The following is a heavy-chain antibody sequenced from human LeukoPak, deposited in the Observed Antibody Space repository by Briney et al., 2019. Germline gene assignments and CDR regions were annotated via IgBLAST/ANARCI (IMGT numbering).Heavy chain of an antibody. D-gene: IGHD6-19*01. CDR1: GCTFSSYA. CDR3: AKTTTGYSSGRYPGWPVDY. V-gene: IGHV3-23*01. Sequence: PGGSLRLSCAASGCTFSSYAMYWVRQAPGKGLEWVSGIFGSGGSTHYADSVKCRFTISRDNSKNTVYLQMNSLRAEDTAVYYCAKTTTGYSSGRYPGWPVDYWGQGHLVTVSS. CDR2: IFGSGGST. J-gene: IGHJ4*02.